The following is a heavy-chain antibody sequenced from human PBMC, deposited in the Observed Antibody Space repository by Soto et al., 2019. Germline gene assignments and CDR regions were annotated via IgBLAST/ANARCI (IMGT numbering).Heavy chain of an antibody. D-gene: IGHD6-6*01. V-gene: IGHV1-69*01. Sequence: QVQLVQSGAEVKKPGSSVKVSCKASGGTFSSYAISWVRQAPGHGLAWMGGILPIFGTANYAQKFQGRVTITADESTSTAYMELSSLRSDDTAVYYCARGRPNSSSDLFDYWGQGTLVTVSS. CDR2: ILPIFGTA. CDR1: GGTFSSYA. CDR3: ARGRPNSSSDLFDY. J-gene: IGHJ4*02.